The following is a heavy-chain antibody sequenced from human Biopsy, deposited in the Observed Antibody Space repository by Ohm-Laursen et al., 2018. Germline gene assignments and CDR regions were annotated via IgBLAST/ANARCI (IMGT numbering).Heavy chain of an antibody. J-gene: IGHJ2*01. D-gene: IGHD1-26*01. CDR2: INPNSGGT. CDR1: GYTFTDSY. V-gene: IGHV1-2*02. Sequence: ASVKASCKASGYTFTDSYMHWVRQAPGQGLEWMGWINPNSGGTNYAQKFQGRVTMTRDTSMSTAYMELNRLRSDETAVYYCARGGLNYWFFDLWGRGTLVTVSS. CDR3: ARGGLNYWFFDL.